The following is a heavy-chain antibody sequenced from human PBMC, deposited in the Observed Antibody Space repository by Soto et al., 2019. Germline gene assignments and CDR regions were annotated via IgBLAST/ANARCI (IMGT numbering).Heavy chain of an antibody. V-gene: IGHV4-39*01. CDR3: ARVLIVATIIDI. Sequence: SETLSLTCTVSVGSISSSSYYWGWIRQPPGKGLEWIGSIYYSGNTYYNPSLKSRVTISVDTSKNQFSLKLSSVTAADTAVYYCARVLIVATIIDIWGQGTMVTVSS. CDR1: VGSISSSSYY. D-gene: IGHD5-12*01. CDR2: IYYSGNT. J-gene: IGHJ3*02.